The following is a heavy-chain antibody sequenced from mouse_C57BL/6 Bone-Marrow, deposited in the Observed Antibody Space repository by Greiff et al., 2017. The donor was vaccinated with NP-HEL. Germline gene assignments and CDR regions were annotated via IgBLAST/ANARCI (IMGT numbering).Heavy chain of an antibody. J-gene: IGHJ4*01. V-gene: IGHV1-81*01. CDR2: IYPRSGNT. CDR3: ARSRDITTVVATDAMDY. D-gene: IGHD1-1*01. CDR1: GYTFTSYG. Sequence: QVQLQQSGAELARPGASVKLSCKASGYTFTSYGISWVKQRTGQGLEWIGEIYPRSGNTYYNEKFKGKATLTADKSSSTAYMELRSLTSEDSAVYFCARSRDITTVVATDAMDYWGQGTSVTVSS.